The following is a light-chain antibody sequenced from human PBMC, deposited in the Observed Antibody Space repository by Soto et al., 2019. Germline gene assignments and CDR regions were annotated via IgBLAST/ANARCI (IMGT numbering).Light chain of an antibody. CDR3: PQSYSTPRT. V-gene: IGKV1-39*01. Sequence: DIQMTPSPSSLSASVGDRVTITCRASQSITSYLNWYQQKPGIAPKLLIYAASSLQSGVPSRFSGSGYGTDFTLTISSLQPEDFAAYYCPQSYSTPRTFGQGTKVEIK. CDR2: AAS. CDR1: QSITSY. J-gene: IGKJ1*01.